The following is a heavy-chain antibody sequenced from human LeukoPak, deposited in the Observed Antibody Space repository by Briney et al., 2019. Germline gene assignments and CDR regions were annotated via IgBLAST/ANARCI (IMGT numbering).Heavy chain of an antibody. J-gene: IGHJ3*02. D-gene: IGHD3-10*01. CDR1: GGSFSGYY. CDR2: INHSGST. V-gene: IGHV4-34*01. CDR3: AGMVPDAFDI. Sequence: PSETLSLTSAVDGGSFSGYYWSWIRQPPGEGLDWIGEINHSGSTNYNPSTKSRVTISVDTSKSQVAPKLNYVTAADTAVYYCAGMVPDAFDIWGQGTMVTVSS.